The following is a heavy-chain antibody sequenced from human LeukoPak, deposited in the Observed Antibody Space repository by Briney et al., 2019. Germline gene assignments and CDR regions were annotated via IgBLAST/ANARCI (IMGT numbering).Heavy chain of an antibody. V-gene: IGHV3-30-3*01. J-gene: IGHJ4*02. CDR1: GFTFSSYA. CDR2: ISYDGSNK. CDR3: ARELEQLAN. Sequence: GGSLRISCAASGFTFSSYAMHWVRQAPGKGLEWVAIISYDGSNKYYADSVKGRFTISRDNSKNTLYLQMNSLRAEDTAVYYCARELEQLANWGQGTLVTVSS. D-gene: IGHD6-6*01.